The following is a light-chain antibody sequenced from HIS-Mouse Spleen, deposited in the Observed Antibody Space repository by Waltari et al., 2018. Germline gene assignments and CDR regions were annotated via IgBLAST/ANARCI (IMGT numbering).Light chain of an antibody. V-gene: IGLV2-23*01. CDR2: QGS. J-gene: IGLJ2*01. CDR1: SRDVGSYNL. Sequence: QSALTQPASVSGSPGQSITISCTGTSRDVGSYNLVSWYQQHPGKAPQLMIYQGSKRTSGVSNRFSGAKSGNTASLTISELQAEDEADYYCCSYAGSSTVVFGGGTKLTVL. CDR3: CSYAGSSTVV.